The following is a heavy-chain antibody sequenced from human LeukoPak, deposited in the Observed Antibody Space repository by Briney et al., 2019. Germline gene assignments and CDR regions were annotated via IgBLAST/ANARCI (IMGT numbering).Heavy chain of an antibody. CDR1: GFTFSSYG. J-gene: IGHJ4*02. D-gene: IGHD3-10*01. CDR3: AKVGGYYYGSGSYTDY. V-gene: IGHV3-30*02. CDR2: IRYDGSNK. Sequence: PGGSLRLSCAASGFTFSSYGMHWVRQAPGKGLEWVAFIRYDGSNKYYADSVKGRFTISRDNSKNTLYLQMNSLRAEDTAVYYCAKVGGYYYGSGSYTDYWGQGTLVTVSS.